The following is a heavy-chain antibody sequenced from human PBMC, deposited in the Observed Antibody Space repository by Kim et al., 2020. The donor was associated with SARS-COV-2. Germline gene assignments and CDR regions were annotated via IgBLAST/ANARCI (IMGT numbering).Heavy chain of an antibody. CDR1: GFTFDDYA. CDR2: ISWNSGSI. J-gene: IGHJ4*02. CDR3: AKAGDYDILTGHPGDYFDY. D-gene: IGHD3-9*01. V-gene: IGHV3-9*01. Sequence: GGSLRLSCAASGFTFDDYAMHWVRQAPGKGLEWVSGISWNSGSIGYADSVKGRFTISRDNAKNSLYLQMNSLRAEDTALYYCAKAGDYDILTGHPGDYFDYWGQGTLVTVSS.